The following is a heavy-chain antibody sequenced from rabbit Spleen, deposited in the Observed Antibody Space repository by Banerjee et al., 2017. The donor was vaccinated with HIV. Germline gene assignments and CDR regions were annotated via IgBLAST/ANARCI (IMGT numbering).Heavy chain of an antibody. CDR2: INTITGKT. J-gene: IGHJ4*01. CDR1: GFSFSEKEV. Sequence: QEQLVESGGGLVQPGGSLKLSCKASGFSFSEKEVMCWVRQAPGKGLEWSGCINTITGKTLYATWAKGRFTISRASSTTVFLQMTRLTAADTATYFCVREAGYGGYGDGNLWGPGTLVTVS. CDR3: VREAGYGGYGDGNL. V-gene: IGHV1S45*01. D-gene: IGHD6-1*01.